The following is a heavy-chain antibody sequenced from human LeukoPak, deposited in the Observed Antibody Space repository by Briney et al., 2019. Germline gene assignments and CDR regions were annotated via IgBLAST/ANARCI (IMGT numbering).Heavy chain of an antibody. CDR1: GFTVSSNY. J-gene: IGHJ6*02. D-gene: IGHD4-17*01. CDR3: ARDQTFDYGDYIGSNYYYGMDV. CDR2: IYSGGST. V-gene: IGHV3-66*01. Sequence: GGSLRLSCAASGFTVSSNYMSWVRQAPGKGLEWVSVIYSGGSTYYADSVKARFTISRDNSKNTLYLQMNSLRAEDTAVYYCARDQTFDYGDYIGSNYYYGMDVWGQGTTVTVSS.